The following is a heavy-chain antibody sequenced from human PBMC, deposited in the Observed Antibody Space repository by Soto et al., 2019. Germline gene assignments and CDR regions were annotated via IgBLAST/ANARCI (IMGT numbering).Heavy chain of an antibody. V-gene: IGHV4-59*08. J-gene: IGHJ4*02. CDR2: IYYSGST. CDR3: ASSIMITFGGVITDY. CDR1: GGSISSYY. Sequence: SETLSLTCTVSGGSISSYYWSWIRQPPGKGLEWIGYIYYSGSTNYNPSLKSRVTISVDTSKNQFSLKLSSVTAADTAVYYCASSIMITFGGVITDYWGQGTLVTVSS. D-gene: IGHD3-16*02.